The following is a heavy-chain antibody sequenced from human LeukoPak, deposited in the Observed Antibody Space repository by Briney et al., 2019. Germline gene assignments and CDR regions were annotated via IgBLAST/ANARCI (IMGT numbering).Heavy chain of an antibody. CDR1: GYTFTGYH. Sequence: ASVKVSCKASGYTFTGYHMHWVRQAPGQGLEWMGRINPNSGDTNYAQKFQGRVTMTRDTSISTAYVELSRLRSDDTAVYYCAREYSTNWYLLWDFWGQGTLVTVSS. CDR2: INPNSGDT. D-gene: IGHD2-8*01. J-gene: IGHJ4*02. V-gene: IGHV1-2*06. CDR3: AREYSTNWYLLWDF.